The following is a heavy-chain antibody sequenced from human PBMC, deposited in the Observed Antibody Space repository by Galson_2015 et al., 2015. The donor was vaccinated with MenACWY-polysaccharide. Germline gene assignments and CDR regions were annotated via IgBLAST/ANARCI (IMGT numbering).Heavy chain of an antibody. Sequence: SLRLSCAASGFTFSSYGMHWVRQAPGKGLEWVAFIRYDGSNKYHADSVKGRFTISRDNSKNTVYLQMNSLRAEDTAVYYCSRGGRSYDAFDIWGQGTMVTVSS. D-gene: IGHD1-1*01. V-gene: IGHV3-30*02. J-gene: IGHJ3*02. CDR2: IRYDGSNK. CDR3: SRGGRSYDAFDI. CDR1: GFTFSSYG.